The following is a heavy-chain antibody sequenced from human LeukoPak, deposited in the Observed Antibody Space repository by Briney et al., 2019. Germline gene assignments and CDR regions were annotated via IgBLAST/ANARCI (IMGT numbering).Heavy chain of an antibody. CDR2: MNPNSGNT. CDR3: ARGRFWGDYYYYYMDV. J-gene: IGHJ6*03. V-gene: IGHV1-8*01. CDR1: GYTFTSYD. D-gene: IGHD3-16*01. Sequence: ASVKVSCKASGYTFTSYDINWVRQATGQGLEWMGWMNPNSGNTGYAQKFQGRVTITADKSTSTAYMELSSLRSEDTAVYYCARGRFWGDYYYYYMDVWGKGTTVTVSS.